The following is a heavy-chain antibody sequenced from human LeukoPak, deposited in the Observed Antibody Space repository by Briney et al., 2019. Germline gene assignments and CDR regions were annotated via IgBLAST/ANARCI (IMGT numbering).Heavy chain of an antibody. CDR3: ARGYYFDSSGYYYVPYFDY. Sequence: GGSLRLSCAASGFTFSSYAMSWVRQAPGKGLEWVSTISGSGGSTYYADSVRGRFTISRDNSKNTLYLQMNSLRAEDTAVYYCARGYYFDSSGYYYVPYFDYWGQGTLVTVSS. D-gene: IGHD3-22*01. CDR1: GFTFSSYA. J-gene: IGHJ4*02. V-gene: IGHV3-23*01. CDR2: ISGSGGST.